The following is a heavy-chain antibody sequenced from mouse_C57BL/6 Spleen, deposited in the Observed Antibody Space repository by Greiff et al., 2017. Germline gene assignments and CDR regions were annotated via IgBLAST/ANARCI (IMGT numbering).Heavy chain of an antibody. CDR1: GYTFTSYW. CDR3: ARWTAQATGAGFAY. J-gene: IGHJ3*01. CDR2: IDPSDSYT. Sequence: QVQLQQPGAELVMPGASVKLSCKASGYTFTSYWMHWVKQRPGQGLEWIGEIDPSDSYTNYNQKFKGKSTLTVDKSSSTAYMQLSSLTSEDSAVYYCARWTAQATGAGFAYWGQGTLVTVSA. D-gene: IGHD3-2*02. V-gene: IGHV1-69*01.